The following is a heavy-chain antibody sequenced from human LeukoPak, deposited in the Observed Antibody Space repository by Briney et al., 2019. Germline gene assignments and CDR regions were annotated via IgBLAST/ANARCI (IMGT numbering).Heavy chain of an antibody. CDR3: ARGNRWLVFYYYGMDV. V-gene: IGHV3-48*01. CDR2: ISRSSSTI. J-gene: IGHJ6*02. D-gene: IGHD6-19*01. CDR1: GFTFSSYS. Sequence: PGGALRLSCAASGFTFSSYSMNLVRQAPGNALEWVSYISRSSSTIYYADSVKGRFTISRDNAKNSLYLQMHSLRAEDTAVYYCARGNRWLVFYYYGMDVWGQGTTVTVSS.